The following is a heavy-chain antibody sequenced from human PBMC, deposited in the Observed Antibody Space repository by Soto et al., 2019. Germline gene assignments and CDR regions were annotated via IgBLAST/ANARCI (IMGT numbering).Heavy chain of an antibody. CDR3: ARAYEGDYFDY. J-gene: IGHJ4*02. Sequence: GGSLRLSCAASGFTFSNYAMHWVRQAPCKGLEWVAVISYDGSNKYYADSVKGRFTISRDNSKNTLYLQMNSLRAEDTAVYYCARAYEGDYFDYWGQGTLVTVSS. CDR1: GFTFSNYA. V-gene: IGHV3-30-3*01. D-gene: IGHD3-16*01. CDR2: ISYDGSNK.